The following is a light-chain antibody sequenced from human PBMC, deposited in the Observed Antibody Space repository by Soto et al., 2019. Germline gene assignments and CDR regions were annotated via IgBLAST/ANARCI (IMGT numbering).Light chain of an antibody. Sequence: EIVLTQSPGTLSLSPGERATLSCRASQSVTSRSLAWYQQKPGQAPRLLIYGASSRATGIPDRFSGSGSGTDFILTISRLEPEDFAVYYCQQYGSSSNTFGQGTRLEIK. V-gene: IGKV3-20*01. CDR3: QQYGSSSNT. CDR1: QSVTSRS. CDR2: GAS. J-gene: IGKJ5*01.